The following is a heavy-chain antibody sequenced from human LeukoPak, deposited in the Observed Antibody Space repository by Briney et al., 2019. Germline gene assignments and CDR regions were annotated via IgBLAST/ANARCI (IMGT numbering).Heavy chain of an antibody. Sequence: GSLRLSCAASGFTVSSNDMSWVRQPPGKGLEWIGSIYFSGTTHYNPSLKSRVTISVDTSKNNFSLKLTSLTVADTAVYYCARHERSVAVAGSFDFWGQGTLVTVSS. CDR1: GFTVSSND. J-gene: IGHJ4*02. CDR2: IYFSGTT. D-gene: IGHD6-19*01. CDR3: ARHERSVAVAGSFDF. V-gene: IGHV4-39*01.